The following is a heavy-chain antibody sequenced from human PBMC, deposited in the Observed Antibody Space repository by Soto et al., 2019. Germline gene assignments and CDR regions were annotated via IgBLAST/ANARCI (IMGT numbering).Heavy chain of an antibody. J-gene: IGHJ4*02. V-gene: IGHV1-46*01. Sequence: QVQLVQSGAEVKKPGASVKVSCKASGYTFTSYYMHWVRQAPGQGLEWMGIINPSGGSTSYAQKFQGRVTTTRDTSTSTVYTELSSLRSEDTAVYYCATALPYYDILTGPFDYWGQGTLVTVSS. CDR3: ATALPYYDILTGPFDY. CDR2: INPSGGST. CDR1: GYTFTSYY. D-gene: IGHD3-9*01.